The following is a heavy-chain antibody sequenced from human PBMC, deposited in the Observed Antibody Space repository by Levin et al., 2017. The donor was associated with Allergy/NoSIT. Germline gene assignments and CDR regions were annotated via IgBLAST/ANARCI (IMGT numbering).Heavy chain of an antibody. Sequence: SETLSLTCSVSGAPIRSYHWTWIRQSPGKGLEWIGSIHHSGTANYNSSLKSRVTMSVATSKSAFSLKLSSVTAADTAVYFCARVAYHGSGSFFFDSWGQGTLVSVSS. CDR1: GAPIRSYH. CDR2: IHHSGTA. D-gene: IGHD3-10*01. J-gene: IGHJ1*01. CDR3: ARVAYHGSGSFFFDS. V-gene: IGHV4-59*13.